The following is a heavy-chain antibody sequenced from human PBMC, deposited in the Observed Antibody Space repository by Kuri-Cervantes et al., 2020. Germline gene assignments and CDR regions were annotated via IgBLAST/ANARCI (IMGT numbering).Heavy chain of an antibody. Sequence: GESLKISCAASGFTFSSYSMNWVRQAPGKGLEWVSGISWNSGSIGYADSVKGRFTISRDNAKNSLYLQMNSLRAEDTAVYYCARGRGAAIDYWGQGTLVTVSS. D-gene: IGHD2-15*01. CDR3: ARGRGAAIDY. J-gene: IGHJ4*02. CDR2: ISWNSGSI. CDR1: GFTFSSYS. V-gene: IGHV3-21*04.